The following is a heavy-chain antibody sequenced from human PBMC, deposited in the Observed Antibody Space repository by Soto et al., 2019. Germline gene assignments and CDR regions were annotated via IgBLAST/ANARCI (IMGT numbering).Heavy chain of an antibody. V-gene: IGHV3-74*01. J-gene: IGHJ5*02. CDR3: ARDPPALQYYYDRDFDP. D-gene: IGHD3-22*01. Sequence: GGSLRLSCAASGVSFCSYWMHWVRQATGKGLVWVSRINSDGSSTTYADSVKGRFTISRDNAKNTLYLQMNSLRAEDTAVYYCARDPPALQYYYDRDFDPWGQGTLVTVSS. CDR2: INSDGSST. CDR1: GVSFCSYW.